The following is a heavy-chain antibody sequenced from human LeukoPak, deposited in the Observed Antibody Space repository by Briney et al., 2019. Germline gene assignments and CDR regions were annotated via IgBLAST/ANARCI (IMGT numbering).Heavy chain of an antibody. D-gene: IGHD1-7*01. Sequence: PSETLSLTCTVSGGSISSYYWSWIRQPPGKGLEWIGYIYYSGSTNYNPSLKSRVTISVDTSKNQFSLKLSSVTAADTAVYYCTRDSGITGTTDWGQGTLVTVSS. CDR3: TRDSGITGTTD. CDR1: GGSISSYY. V-gene: IGHV4-59*01. CDR2: IYYSGST. J-gene: IGHJ4*02.